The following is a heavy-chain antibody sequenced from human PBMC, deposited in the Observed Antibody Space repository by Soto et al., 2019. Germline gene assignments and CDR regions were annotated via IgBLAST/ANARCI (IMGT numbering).Heavy chain of an antibody. J-gene: IGHJ6*02. CDR3: TADQVVTSDYAMDV. Sequence: EVQLVESGGGLVKPGGSLRLSCAASGLTLSNAWMNWVREAPGKGLEWVGRIKTKTEGGTTDYAAPVKGRFTISRDESKNTLYLQMNSLKTEDTAVYYCTADQVVTSDYAMDVLGQGTTVTVSS. CDR1: GLTLSNAW. V-gene: IGHV3-15*07. CDR2: IKTKTEGGTT. D-gene: IGHD2-21*02.